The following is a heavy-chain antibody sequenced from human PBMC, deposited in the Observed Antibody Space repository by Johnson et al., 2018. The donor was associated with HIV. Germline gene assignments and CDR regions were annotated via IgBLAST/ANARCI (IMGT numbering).Heavy chain of an antibody. CDR2: IKQDGSEK. Sequence: VQLVESGGGLVQPGGSLRLSCAASGFTFSSYWMSWVRQAPGKGLEWVANIKQDGSEKYYVDSVQGRFTISRDNAKNSLYLQMNGLRAEDMAVYYCASEEYSSSAGAFDIWGQGTMVTVSS. V-gene: IGHV3-7*01. J-gene: IGHJ3*02. D-gene: IGHD6-6*01. CDR3: ASEEYSSSAGAFDI. CDR1: GFTFSSYW.